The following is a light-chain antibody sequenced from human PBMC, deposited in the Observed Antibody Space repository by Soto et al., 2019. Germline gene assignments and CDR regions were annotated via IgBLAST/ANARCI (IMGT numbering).Light chain of an antibody. CDR1: QSIRKC. J-gene: IGKJ1*01. V-gene: IGKV1-39*01. CDR3: QQSYSSPWT. CDR2: AAS. Sequence: DIQMTQSPSSLSASVGDRVTITCRASQSIRKCLNWYQHKPGKAPMLLIYAASSLQSGVPSRFSGSGSGTDSTLTISSLQPEDFATYYCQQSYSSPWTFGQGIKVDIK.